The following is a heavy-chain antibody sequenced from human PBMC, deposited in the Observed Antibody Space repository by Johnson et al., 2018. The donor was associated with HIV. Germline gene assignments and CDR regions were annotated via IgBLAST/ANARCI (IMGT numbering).Heavy chain of an antibody. CDR1: GFTFNNYG. D-gene: IGHD3-3*01. J-gene: IGHJ3*01. CDR3: ARGGRAYYDFWSGLNAFDV. Sequence: QVQLMESGGGVVLPGGSLRLSCAASGFTFNNYGMHWVRQAPGKGLEWVAFIRYDGSNKYYADSVKGRFTISRDNSKNTVYLQMNSLRAEDTAVCYCARGGRAYYDFWSGLNAFDVWGQGTMVTVSS. V-gene: IGHV3-30*02. CDR2: IRYDGSNK.